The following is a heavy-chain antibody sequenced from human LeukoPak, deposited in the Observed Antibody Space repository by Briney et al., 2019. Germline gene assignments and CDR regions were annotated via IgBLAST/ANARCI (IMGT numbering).Heavy chain of an antibody. J-gene: IGHJ4*02. CDR1: GGSISSSSYY. CDR3: AREGTLGATYYFDY. V-gene: IGHV4-39*07. D-gene: IGHD1-26*01. CDR2: INHSGST. Sequence: SETLSLTCTVSGGSISSSSYYWGWIRQPPGKGLEWIGEINHSGSTNYNPSLKSRVTISVDTSKNQFSLKLSSVTAADTAVYYCAREGTLGATYYFDYWGQGTLVTVSS.